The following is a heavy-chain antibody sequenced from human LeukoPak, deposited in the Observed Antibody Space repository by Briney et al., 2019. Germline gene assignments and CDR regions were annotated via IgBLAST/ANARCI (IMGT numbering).Heavy chain of an antibody. CDR1: GGSISSSSYS. Sequence: PSETLSLTCTVSGGSISSSSYSWGWIRQPPGKGLEWIGVIYHSGGTYYNPSLKSRLTMSVDTPKNQFPLKLSSVTATDTAVYYCASLIAAGYFDHWGQGTLVTVSS. J-gene: IGHJ4*02. CDR2: IYHSGGT. CDR3: ASLIAAGYFDH. V-gene: IGHV4-39*01. D-gene: IGHD6-13*01.